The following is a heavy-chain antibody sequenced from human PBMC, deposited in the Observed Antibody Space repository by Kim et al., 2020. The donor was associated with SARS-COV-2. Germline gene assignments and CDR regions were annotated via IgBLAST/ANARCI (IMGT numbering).Heavy chain of an antibody. D-gene: IGHD5-18*01. CDR3: ARDDTAIVHDFDF. Sequence: GGSLRLSCVASGFTFSHHGMHWVRQAPGKGMEWVAVISYDGSNRYYADSVKGRFTISRDNSQNTVFLEMNSLRGEDSALYYCARDDTAIVHDFDFWGQG. CDR1: GFTFSHHG. J-gene: IGHJ4*02. CDR2: ISYDGSNR. V-gene: IGHV3-30*03.